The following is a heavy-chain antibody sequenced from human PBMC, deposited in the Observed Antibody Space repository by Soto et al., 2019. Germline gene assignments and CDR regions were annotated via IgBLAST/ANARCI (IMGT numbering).Heavy chain of an antibody. CDR3: VTGFR. J-gene: IGHJ4*02. V-gene: IGHV3-74*01. Sequence: EVQLVESGGGLVQPGGSLRLSCADSVFSFTNIWMYWVRQAPGKGLVWVSRINEDGSMTSHADSVRGRFTISRDNAKNSLYLQINSPTAEDTAVYYCVTGFRWGQGTLVTVSS. CDR1: VFSFTNIW. CDR2: INEDGSMT.